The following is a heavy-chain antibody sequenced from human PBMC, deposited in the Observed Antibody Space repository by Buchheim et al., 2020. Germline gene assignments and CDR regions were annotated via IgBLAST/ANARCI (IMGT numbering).Heavy chain of an antibody. CDR3: AKDRSSSGWPHYCYYYGMDV. D-gene: IGHD6-19*01. CDR1: GFTFSSYA. Sequence: EVQLLESGGGLVQPGGSLRLSCAASGFTFSSYAMSSVRQAPGKGLEWVSAISGSGGSTYYADSVNGRFLISRVNSKNTLYLQMNSLRAEDTAVYYCAKDRSSSGWPHYCYYYGMDVWGQGTT. V-gene: IGHV3-23*01. CDR2: ISGSGGST. J-gene: IGHJ6*02.